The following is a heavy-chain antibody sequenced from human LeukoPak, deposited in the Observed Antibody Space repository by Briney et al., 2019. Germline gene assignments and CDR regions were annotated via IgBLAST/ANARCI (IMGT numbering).Heavy chain of an antibody. V-gene: IGHV3-21*01. J-gene: IGHJ6*03. CDR3: ARDSTNMDV. CDR2: ISSSSRSM. D-gene: IGHD2-2*01. CDR1: GFTFSIYS. Sequence: GGSLRLSCAASGFTFSIYSMNWVRQAPGKGLEWISSISSSSRSMYYTDSVKGRFTISRDNAQTSLYLQMSSLRAEDTAVYYCARDSTNMDVWGKGTTVTVSS.